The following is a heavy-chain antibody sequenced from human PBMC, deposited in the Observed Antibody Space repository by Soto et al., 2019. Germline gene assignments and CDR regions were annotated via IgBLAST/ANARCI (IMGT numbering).Heavy chain of an antibody. CDR1: CGSISSGGSS. CDR3: ARGAVVNFES. D-gene: IGHD3-22*01. Sequence: SETLSLTCSFSCGSISSGGSSLTFIRQPPGKGLEWIGYIYHSGSTYYNPSLKSRVTISVDRSKNQFSLKLTSVTAADTAVYYCARGAVVNFESWGQGTLVTVSS. CDR2: IYHSGST. J-gene: IGHJ4*02. V-gene: IGHV4-30-2*01.